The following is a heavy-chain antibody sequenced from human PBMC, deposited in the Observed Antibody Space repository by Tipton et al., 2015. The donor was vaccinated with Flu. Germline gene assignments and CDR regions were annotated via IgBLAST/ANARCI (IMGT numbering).Heavy chain of an antibody. CDR1: GGSISSYY. CDR3: ARVGCSSTSCYRGGYGMDV. D-gene: IGHD2-2*02. V-gene: IGHV4-59*01. CDR2: IYYSGST. J-gene: IGHJ6*02. Sequence: TLSLTCTVSGGSISSYYWSWIRQPPGKGLEWIGCIYYSGSTNYNPSLKSRVTISVDTSKNQFSLKLSSVTAADTAVYYCARVGCSSTSCYRGGYGMDVWGQGTTVTVSS.